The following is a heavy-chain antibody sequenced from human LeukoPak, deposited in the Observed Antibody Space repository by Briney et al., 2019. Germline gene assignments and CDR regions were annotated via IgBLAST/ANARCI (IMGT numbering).Heavy chain of an antibody. CDR3: ARTQDYGEYIDY. D-gene: IGHD4-17*01. CDR2: INHSGST. V-gene: IGHV4-34*01. J-gene: IGHJ4*02. Sequence: PSETLSLTCAVYGGSFSGYYWSWIRQPPGKGLEWIGEINHSGSTNYNPSLKSRVTISVDTSKNQFSLKLSSVTAADTAVYYCARTQDYGEYIDYWGQGTLVTVSS. CDR1: GGSFSGYY.